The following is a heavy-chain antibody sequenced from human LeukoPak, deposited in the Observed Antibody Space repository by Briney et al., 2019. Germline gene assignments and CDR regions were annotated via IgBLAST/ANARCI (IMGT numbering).Heavy chain of an antibody. CDR1: GFTFSSYS. D-gene: IGHD4-17*01. CDR3: ARHFDYGDYEAWYFDL. V-gene: IGHV3-21*01. Sequence: GGSLRLSCAASGFTFSSYSMTWVRQAPGKGLEWVSSISSSSSYIYYADSVKGRFTIYRDNDKNSLYLQMNSLRAEDTAVYYCARHFDYGDYEAWYFDLWGRGTLVTVSS. J-gene: IGHJ2*01. CDR2: ISSSSSYI.